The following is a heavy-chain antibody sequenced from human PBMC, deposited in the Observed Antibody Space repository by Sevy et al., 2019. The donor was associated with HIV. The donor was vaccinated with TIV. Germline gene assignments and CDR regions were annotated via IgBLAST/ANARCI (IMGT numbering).Heavy chain of an antibody. D-gene: IGHD5-12*01. V-gene: IGHV4-59*08. J-gene: IGHJ4*02. CDR1: GGSISSYY. Sequence: SETLSLTCTVSGGSISSYYWSWIRQPPGKGLEWIGYIYYSGSTNYNPSLKSRVTISVDTSKNQFSLKLSSVTAADTAVYYCVISTFQRGYSGYEDYWGQGTLVTVSS. CDR2: IYYSGST. CDR3: VISTFQRGYSGYEDY.